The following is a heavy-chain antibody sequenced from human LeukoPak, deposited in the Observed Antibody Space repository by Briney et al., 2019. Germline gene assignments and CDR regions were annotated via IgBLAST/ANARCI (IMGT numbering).Heavy chain of an antibody. V-gene: IGHV3-33*01. Sequence: GGSLRLSCAASGFTFSSYGMHWVRQAPGKGLEWVAVIWYEGSNKYYADSVKGRFTISRDNSKNTLYLQMNSLRAEDTAVYYCARDGTYYYDSSGYYGAFDIWGQGTMVTVSS. CDR2: IWYEGSNK. CDR1: GFTFSSYG. D-gene: IGHD3-22*01. J-gene: IGHJ3*02. CDR3: ARDGTYYYDSSGYYGAFDI.